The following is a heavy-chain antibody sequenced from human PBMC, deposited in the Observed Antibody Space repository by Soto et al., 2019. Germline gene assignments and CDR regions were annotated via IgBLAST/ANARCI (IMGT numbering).Heavy chain of an antibody. V-gene: IGHV4-34*01. CDR1: GGSISNGGYY. CDR3: ARGGPLEIVVWEDGMDV. CDR2: INHSGGT. D-gene: IGHD3-22*01. Sequence: SETLSLTCTVSGGSISNGGYYWSWIRQPPGKGLEWIGEINHSGGTNYNPSLKSRVTISVDTSKNQFSLKLSSVTAADTAVYYCARGGPLEIVVWEDGMDVWGQGTTVTVSS. J-gene: IGHJ6*02.